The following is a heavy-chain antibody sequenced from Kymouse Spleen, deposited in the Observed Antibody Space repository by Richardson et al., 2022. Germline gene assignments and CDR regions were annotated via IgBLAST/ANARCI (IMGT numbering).Heavy chain of an antibody. CDR3: AKEWYYDFWSGYRGLGYYGMDV. CDR1: GFTFSSYA. J-gene: IGHJ6*02. V-gene: IGHV3-23*04. Sequence: EVQLVESGGGLVQPGGSLRLSCAASGFTFSSYAMSWVRQAPGKGLEWVSAISGSGGSTYYADSVKGRFTISRDNSKNTLYLQMNSLRAEDTAVYYCAKEWYYDFWSGYRGLGYYGMDVWGQGTTVTVSS. CDR2: ISGSGGST. D-gene: IGHD3-3*01.